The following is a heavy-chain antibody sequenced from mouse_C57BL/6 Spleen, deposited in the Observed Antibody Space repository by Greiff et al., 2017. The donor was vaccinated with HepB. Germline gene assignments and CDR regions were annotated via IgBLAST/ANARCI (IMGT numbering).Heavy chain of an antibody. CDR3: AREGYYYGSSPYFDY. V-gene: IGHV1-54*01. CDR1: GYAFTNYL. CDR2: INPGSGGT. D-gene: IGHD1-1*01. Sequence: QVQLKQSGAELVRPGTSVKVSCKASGYAFTNYLIEWVKQRPGQGLEWIGVINPGSGGTNYNEKFKGKATLTADKSSSPAYMQLSSLTSEDSAVYFCAREGYYYGSSPYFDYWGQGTTLTVSS. J-gene: IGHJ2*01.